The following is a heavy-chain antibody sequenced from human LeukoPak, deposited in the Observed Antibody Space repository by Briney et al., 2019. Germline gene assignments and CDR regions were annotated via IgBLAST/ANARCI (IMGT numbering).Heavy chain of an antibody. J-gene: IGHJ3*02. D-gene: IGHD3-10*01. CDR1: GFRFSDYG. CDR3: ASAMVRGVTEDAFDI. V-gene: IGHV3-30*02. CDR2: IRYDGSNK. Sequence: PGGSLRLSCVASGFRFSDYGMHWVRQAPGKGLEWVTFIRYDGSNKYYADSVKGRFTISRDNSKNTLYLQVNSLRGEDTAVYYCASAMVRGVTEDAFDIWGQGTMVTVSS.